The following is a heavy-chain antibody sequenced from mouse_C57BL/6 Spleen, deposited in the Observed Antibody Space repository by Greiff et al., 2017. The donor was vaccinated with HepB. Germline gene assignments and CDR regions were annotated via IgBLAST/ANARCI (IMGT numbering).Heavy chain of an antibody. J-gene: IGHJ3*01. CDR1: GYTFTDYY. D-gene: IGHD1-1*01. CDR2: IYPGSGNT. CDR3: ARSDGSSSFAY. V-gene: IGHV1-76*01. Sequence: QVQLKQSGAELVRPGASVKLSCKASGYTFTDYYINWVKQRPGQGLEWIARIYPGSGNTYYNEKFKGKATLTAEKSSSTAYMQLSSLTSEDSAVYFCARSDGSSSFAYWGQGTLVTVSA.